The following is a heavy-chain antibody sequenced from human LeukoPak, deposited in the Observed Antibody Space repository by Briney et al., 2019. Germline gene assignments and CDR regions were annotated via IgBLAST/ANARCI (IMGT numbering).Heavy chain of an antibody. CDR1: GYTFTSYY. D-gene: IGHD2-2*01. CDR3: AREEGGIVVVPAAIPFDY. J-gene: IGHJ4*02. CDR2: INPSGGST. V-gene: IGHV1-46*01. Sequence: EASVKVSCKASGYTFTSYYMHWVRQAPGQGLEWMGIINPSGGSTSYAQKFPGRVTMTRDTSTSTVYIELSSLRSEDTAVYYCAREEGGIVVVPAAIPFDYWGQGTLVTVSS.